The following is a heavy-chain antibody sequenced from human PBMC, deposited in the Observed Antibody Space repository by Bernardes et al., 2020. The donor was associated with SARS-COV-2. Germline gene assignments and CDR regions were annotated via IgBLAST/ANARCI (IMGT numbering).Heavy chain of an antibody. CDR2: ILHRRGVT. V-gene: IGHV3-23*01. CDR3: AKELRRGESLCPFDS. CDR1: EFPLRSDA. J-gene: IGHJ4*02. Sequence: LRLCYAVCEFPLRSDAIGWVRQSPGKGLEWVSVILHRRGVTYSADSVKGRFTISRDNPENMLYPQMNSLRAEDTAVYYCAKELRRGESLCPFDSWCQARLVTGSS. D-gene: IGHD3-10*01.